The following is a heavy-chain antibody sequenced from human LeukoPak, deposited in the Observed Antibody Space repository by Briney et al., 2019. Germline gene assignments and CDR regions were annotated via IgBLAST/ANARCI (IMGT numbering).Heavy chain of an antibody. D-gene: IGHD2-2*02. CDR2: ISYDGSNK. Sequence: PGRSLRLSCAASGFTFSSYGMHWVRQAPGKGLEWVAVISYDGSNKYYADSVKGRFTISRDNSKNTLYLQMNSLRAEDTAVYYCAKDKAIGDYYYYDYGTDVWGQGTTVTVSS. V-gene: IGHV3-30*18. CDR1: GFTFSSYG. J-gene: IGHJ6*02. CDR3: AKDKAIGDYYYYDYGTDV.